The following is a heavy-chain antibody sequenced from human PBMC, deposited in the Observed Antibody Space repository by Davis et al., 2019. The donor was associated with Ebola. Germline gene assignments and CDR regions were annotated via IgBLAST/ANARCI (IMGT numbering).Heavy chain of an antibody. J-gene: IGHJ4*02. V-gene: IGHV3-15*01. D-gene: IGHD4-17*01. CDR1: GLTLSDVW. Sequence: PGGSLRLSCAASGLTLSDVWMSWVRQAPGKGLEWVARLKNKADGGTADYAAPVKGRFTLSRDDSKNTLSLQMNSLKTEDTAVYYCTIDRHSTTVPQQFDYWGPGALVTVSS. CDR2: LKNKADGGTA. CDR3: TIDRHSTTVPQQFDY.